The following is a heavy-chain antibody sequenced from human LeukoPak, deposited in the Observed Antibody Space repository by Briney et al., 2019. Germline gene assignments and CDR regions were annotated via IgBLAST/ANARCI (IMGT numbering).Heavy chain of an antibody. D-gene: IGHD3-22*01. CDR2: IWYDGSNK. Sequence: GGSLRLSCAASGFTFSSYGMHWVRPAPGKGLEWVAVIWYDGSNKYYADSVKGRFTISRDNSKNTLYLQMNSLRAEDTAVYYCARDIPPYYDSSGQDAFDIWGQGTMVTVSS. CDR3: ARDIPPYYDSSGQDAFDI. CDR1: GFTFSSYG. J-gene: IGHJ3*02. V-gene: IGHV3-33*01.